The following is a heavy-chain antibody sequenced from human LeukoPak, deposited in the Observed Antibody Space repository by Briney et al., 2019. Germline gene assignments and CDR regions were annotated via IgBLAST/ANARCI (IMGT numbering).Heavy chain of an antibody. J-gene: IGHJ6*03. CDR3: ARGGKQLVDRNYYYYYMDV. D-gene: IGHD6-6*01. CDR1: GYTFTSYG. Sequence: ASVKVSCKASGYTFTSYGISWVRQAPGQGLEWMGWISTYNGNTNYAQKLQGRVTMTTDTSTSTAYMELRSLRSDDTAVYYCARGGKQLVDRNYYYYYMDVWGKGTTVTVSS. CDR2: ISTYNGNT. V-gene: IGHV1-18*01.